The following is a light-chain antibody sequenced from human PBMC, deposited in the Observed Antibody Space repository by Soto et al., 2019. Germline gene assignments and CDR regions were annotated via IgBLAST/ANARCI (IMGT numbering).Light chain of an antibody. J-gene: IGKJ2*01. Sequence: EIVMTQSPATLSPSPGEIAALSCRASQSINSELAWYQQKPGQPPKLLIYSASTRAPGVPARFTGSESGSEFTLTISGLQSEDFAVYYCQQGHNWPLTFGQGTRLEI. CDR3: QQGHNWPLT. CDR1: QSINSE. V-gene: IGKV3-15*01. CDR2: SAS.